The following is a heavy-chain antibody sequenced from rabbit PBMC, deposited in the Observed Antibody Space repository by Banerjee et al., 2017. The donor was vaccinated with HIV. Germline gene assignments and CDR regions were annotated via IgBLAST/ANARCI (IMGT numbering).Heavy chain of an antibody. Sequence: QEQLEETGGGLVQPGGSLTLSCKASGFDFSSYGVSWVRQAPGKGLEWIGYIDPVFDSTYYASWVNGRFTISSHNAQNTLYLQMTSLTAADTATYFCARADLDDDGEFNLWGPGTLVTVS. CDR3: ARADLDDDGEFNL. D-gene: IGHD2-1*01. J-gene: IGHJ4*01. V-gene: IGHV1S47*01. CDR1: GFDFSSYG. CDR2: IDPVFDST.